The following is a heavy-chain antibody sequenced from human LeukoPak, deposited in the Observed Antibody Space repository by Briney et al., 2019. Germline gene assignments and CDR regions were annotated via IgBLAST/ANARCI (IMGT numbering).Heavy chain of an antibody. Sequence: ASVKVSCEASGYTFTSYGISWVRQTPGQGLEWMRWVSAYNGNTNYAQKLQGRVTMTTDTSTSTAYIELRSLRSDDTAVYYCARAIVGATGADAFDIWGQGTMVTVSS. D-gene: IGHD1-26*01. CDR3: ARAIVGATGADAFDI. V-gene: IGHV1-18*01. CDR2: VSAYNGNT. CDR1: GYTFTSYG. J-gene: IGHJ3*02.